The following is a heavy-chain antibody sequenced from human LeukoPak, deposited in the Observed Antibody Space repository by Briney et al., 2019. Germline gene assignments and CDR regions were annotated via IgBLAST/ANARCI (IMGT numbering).Heavy chain of an antibody. CDR3: AKDDYSYYAMDV. Sequence: GGSLRLSCAASGFTFSSYWMHWVRQAPGKGLVWVSRINSDASTTSYADSVKGRFTISRDNSRNTLYLQMNSLRAEDTAIYYCAKDDYSYYAMDVWGRGTTVTVSS. J-gene: IGHJ6*02. CDR1: GFTFSSYW. CDR2: INSDASTT. V-gene: IGHV3-74*01.